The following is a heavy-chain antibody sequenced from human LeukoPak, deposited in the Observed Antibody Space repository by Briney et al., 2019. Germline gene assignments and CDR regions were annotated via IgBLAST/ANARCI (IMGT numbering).Heavy chain of an antibody. CDR1: GFTFSSHA. Sequence: GGSLRLSCTASGFTFSSHAMNWVRQAPGKGLEWVSSIGGIGASTYYADSVKGRFTISRDNSKNTLYLQMNSLRAEDTALYYCAKAAYGDYVNWFDPWGQGILVIVSS. CDR2: IGGIGAST. CDR3: AKAAYGDYVNWFDP. J-gene: IGHJ5*02. D-gene: IGHD4-17*01. V-gene: IGHV3-23*01.